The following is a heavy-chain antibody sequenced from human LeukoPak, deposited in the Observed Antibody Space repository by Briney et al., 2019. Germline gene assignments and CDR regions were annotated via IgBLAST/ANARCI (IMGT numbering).Heavy chain of an antibody. CDR1: GGTFSSYP. V-gene: IGHV1-69*13. Sequence: SVKVSCKVSGGTFSSYPISWVRQAPGQGLEWMGEITPIFGEAQNAEKFQGRVTITADEPTSTVYMELTSLRLDDTAMYYCAKNSRVASTSGLNYWGQGTLVTVSS. J-gene: IGHJ4*02. D-gene: IGHD5-12*01. CDR3: AKNSRVASTSGLNY. CDR2: ITPIFGEA.